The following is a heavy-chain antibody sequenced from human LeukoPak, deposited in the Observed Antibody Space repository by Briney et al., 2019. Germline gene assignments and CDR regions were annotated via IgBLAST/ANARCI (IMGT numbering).Heavy chain of an antibody. Sequence: GGSLRLSCAASGFTFSSYGMHWVRQAPGKGLEWVAVIWYDGSNKYYADSAKGRFAISRENSKNTLYLQMNSLRAEDTAVYYCARAHYYGSGKLDYWGQGTLVTVSS. CDR2: IWYDGSNK. D-gene: IGHD3-10*01. CDR3: ARAHYYGSGKLDY. V-gene: IGHV3-33*01. J-gene: IGHJ4*02. CDR1: GFTFSSYG.